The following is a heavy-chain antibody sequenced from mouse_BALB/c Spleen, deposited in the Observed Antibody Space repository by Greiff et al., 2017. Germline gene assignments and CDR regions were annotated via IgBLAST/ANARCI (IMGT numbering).Heavy chain of an antibody. D-gene: IGHD2-9*01. Sequence: DVTVVESVGGLVKPGGSLKLSCAASGFTFSSYAMSWVRPTPEKRLEWVASISSGGSTDYPDSVKGRFTLSRDNARNILYLQMSSLRSEDTAMYYFARGGLLWLRPYAMDYWGQGTSVTVSS. J-gene: IGHJ4*01. CDR2: ISSGGST. CDR1: GFTFSSYA. V-gene: IGHV5-6-5*01. CDR3: ARGGLLWLRPYAMDY.